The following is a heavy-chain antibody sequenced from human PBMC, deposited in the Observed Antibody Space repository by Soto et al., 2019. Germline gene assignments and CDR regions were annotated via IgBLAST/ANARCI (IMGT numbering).Heavy chain of an antibody. V-gene: IGHV4-34*01. D-gene: IGHD3-10*01. J-gene: IGHJ6*03. CDR2: INHSGST. Sequence: PSETLSLTCAVYGGSFSGYYWSWIRQPPGEGLEWIGEINHSGSTNYNPSLKSRVTISVDTSKNQFSLKLSSVTAADTAVYYCARASATTVRGARPYYYYYYYMDVWGKGTTVTVSS. CDR3: ARASATTVRGARPYYYYYYYMDV. CDR1: GGSFSGYY.